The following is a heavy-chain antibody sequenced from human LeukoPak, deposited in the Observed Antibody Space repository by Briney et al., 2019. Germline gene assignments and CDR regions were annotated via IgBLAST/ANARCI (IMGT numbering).Heavy chain of an antibody. D-gene: IGHD4-23*01. V-gene: IGHV4-39*07. CDR2: IYYSGST. CDR1: GGSISSSSYY. CDR3: ARARTTVVAPLSHPFDP. Sequence: SETLSLTCTVSGGSISSSSYYWGWIRQPPGKGLEWIGSIYYSGSTYYNPSLKSRVTISVDTSKNQFSLKLSSVTAADTAVYYCARARTTVVAPLSHPFDPWGQGTLVTVSS. J-gene: IGHJ5*02.